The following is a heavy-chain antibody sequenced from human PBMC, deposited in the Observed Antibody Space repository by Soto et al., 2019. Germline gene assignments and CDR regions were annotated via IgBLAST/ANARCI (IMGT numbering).Heavy chain of an antibody. CDR3: ARARFLIVGAIAFDF. CDR2: INHSGST. D-gene: IGHD1-26*01. Sequence: SETLSLTCAVYGGSFSGYYWSWIRQPPGKGLEWIGEINHSGSTNYNPSLKSRVTISVDTSKNQFSLKLSSVTAADTAVFYCARARFLIVGAIAFDFWGQGTLVTVSS. CDR1: GGSFSGYY. J-gene: IGHJ4*02. V-gene: IGHV4-34*01.